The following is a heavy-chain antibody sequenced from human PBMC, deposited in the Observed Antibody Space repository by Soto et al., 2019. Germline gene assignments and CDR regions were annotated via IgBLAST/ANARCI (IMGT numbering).Heavy chain of an antibody. V-gene: IGHV3-11*01. J-gene: IGHJ4*02. D-gene: IGHD6-19*01. CDR2: ISSSGSTI. CDR3: ASGIAVPRSDY. Sequence: GGSLRLSCAASGFTFSDYYMSWIRQAPGKGLEWVSYISSSGSTIYYADTVKGQFTISRDNDKNTLYLQMNSMRAEDTSVYYCASGIAVPRSDYWGQGTLVTVSS. CDR1: GFTFSDYY.